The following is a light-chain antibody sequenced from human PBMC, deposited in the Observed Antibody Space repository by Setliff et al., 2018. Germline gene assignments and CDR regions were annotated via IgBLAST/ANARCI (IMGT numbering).Light chain of an antibody. CDR3: CSYAARTGFLDV. V-gene: IGLV2-23*02. Sequence: QSALAQPASVSGSPGQSITISCTGTSRDVGNYNLVSWFQQHPGKAPKLIIYDVTERPSGVSNRFSGSKSGNTASLTISGLQTDDEADYYCCSYAARTGFLDVFGTGTKATVL. J-gene: IGLJ1*01. CDR1: SRDVGNYNL. CDR2: DVT.